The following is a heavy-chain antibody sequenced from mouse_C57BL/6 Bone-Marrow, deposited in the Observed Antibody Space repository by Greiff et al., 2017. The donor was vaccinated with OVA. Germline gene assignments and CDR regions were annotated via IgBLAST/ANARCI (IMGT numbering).Heavy chain of an antibody. V-gene: IGHV1-69*01. CDR2: IDPSDSYT. D-gene: IGHD2-5*01. CDR1: GYTFTSYW. CDR3: ARYYSNYGGYFDY. J-gene: IGHJ2*01. Sequence: QVQLQQPGAELVMPGASVKLSCKASGYTFTSYWMHWVKQRPGLGLEWIGEIDPSDSYTNYNQKFKGKSTLTVDKSSSQAYMQHSSLTSEDAAVYYCARYYSNYGGYFDYWGQGTTLTVSS.